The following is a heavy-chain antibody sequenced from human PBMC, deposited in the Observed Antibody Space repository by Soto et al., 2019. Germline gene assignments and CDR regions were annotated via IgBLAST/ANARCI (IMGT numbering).Heavy chain of an antibody. J-gene: IGHJ4*02. Sequence: PGESLKISCKGSGYSFTSYWIGWVRQMPGKGLEWMGIIYPGDSDTRYSPSFQGQVTISADKSISTAYLQWSSLKASDTAMYYCARTSPWGSYRYYFDYWGQGTLVTVSS. CDR1: GYSFTSYW. D-gene: IGHD3-16*02. V-gene: IGHV5-51*01. CDR3: ARTSPWGSYRYYFDY. CDR2: IYPGDSDT.